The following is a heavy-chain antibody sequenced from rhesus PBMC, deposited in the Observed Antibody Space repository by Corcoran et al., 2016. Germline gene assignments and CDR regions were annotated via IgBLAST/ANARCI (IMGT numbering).Heavy chain of an antibody. CDR3: AATYNWNYYDGLDS. Sequence: QVQLQESGPGLVKPSETLSLTCAVSGYSIISNYWTWIRQPPGKGLEWIGNVYGSRGIPYYNPTHKSRFTISRDTSKNQFSLKLSSVTAADTAIYYCAATYNWNYYDGLDSWGQGVVVTVSS. J-gene: IGHJ6*01. D-gene: IGHD1-26*01. CDR2: VYGSRGIP. CDR1: GYSIISNY. V-gene: IGHV4-147*01.